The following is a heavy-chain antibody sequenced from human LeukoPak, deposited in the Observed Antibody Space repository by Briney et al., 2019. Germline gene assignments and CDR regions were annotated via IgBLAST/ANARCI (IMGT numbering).Heavy chain of an antibody. CDR2: IYYSGST. V-gene: IGHV4-59*01. J-gene: IGHJ4*02. D-gene: IGHD3-22*01. CDR1: GGSISSYY. Sequence: SETLSLTCTVSGGSISSYYWSWIRQPPGKGLEWIGYIYYSGSTNYNPSLKSRVTISVDTSKNQFSLKLSSVTAAATAVYYCARSPVYDSSGYYVGWGQGTLVTVSS. CDR3: ARSPVYDSSGYYVG.